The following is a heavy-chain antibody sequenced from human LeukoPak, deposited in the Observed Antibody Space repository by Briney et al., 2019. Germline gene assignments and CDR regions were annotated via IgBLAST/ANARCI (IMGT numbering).Heavy chain of an antibody. Sequence: PGGSLRLSCAASGFTFSSYSMNWVRQAPGKGLEWVANIKQDGSEKYYVDSVKGRFTISRDNAKNSLYLQMNSLRAEDTAVYYCARSAPWELVRGVIITGHYYGMDVWGQGTTVTVSS. CDR3: ARSAPWELVRGVIITGHYYGMDV. CDR1: GFTFSSYS. V-gene: IGHV3-7*01. CDR2: IKQDGSEK. J-gene: IGHJ6*02. D-gene: IGHD3-10*01.